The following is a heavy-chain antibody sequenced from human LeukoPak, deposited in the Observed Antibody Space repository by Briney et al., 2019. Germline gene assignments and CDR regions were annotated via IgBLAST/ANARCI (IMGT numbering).Heavy chain of an antibody. J-gene: IGHJ4*02. CDR1: GASISGSGYY. CDR3: AKSGGYGLIDY. V-gene: IGHV4-39*01. Sequence: ASETLSLTCTVSGASISGSGYYWGWIRQPPGKGLEWIGSIYSSGSTYYNASLQSRVTISIETSKNQISLRLNSVTAADTAMYYCAKSGGYGLIDYWGQGTLVTVSS. CDR2: IYSSGST. D-gene: IGHD1-26*01.